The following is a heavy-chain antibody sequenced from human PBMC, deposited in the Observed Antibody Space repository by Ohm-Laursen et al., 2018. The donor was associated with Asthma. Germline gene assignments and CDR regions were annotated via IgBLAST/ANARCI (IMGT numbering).Heavy chain of an antibody. V-gene: IGHV4-31*01. CDR3: ARGWGSSYGEYYFDF. J-gene: IGHJ4*02. D-gene: IGHD5-18*01. CDR1: GDSLTNGGLY. CDR2: IFFRVNT. Sequence: SQTLSLTCTISGDSLTNGGLYWSWIRQHPGKGLEWLGYIFFRVNTDYNPSLKSQLTISADTSKNQFYLKLSSVTAADTAVYYCARGWGSSYGEYYFDFWGQGILVTVSS.